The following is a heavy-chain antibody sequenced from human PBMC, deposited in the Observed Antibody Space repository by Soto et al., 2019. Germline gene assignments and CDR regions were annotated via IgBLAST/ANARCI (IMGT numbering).Heavy chain of an antibody. CDR3: ASETSGSGLDY. CDR1: GFTFSSFA. Sequence: QVQLVESGGGVVQPGRSLRLSCAASGFTFSSFALHWVRQAPGKGLEWVAVTSYDGSNKYYADSVKGRFTISTDSSKNTLYLQVDSVRTDDTAADYCASETSGSGLDYWGQGTLVTVSS. J-gene: IGHJ4*02. V-gene: IGHV3-30-3*01. D-gene: IGHD3-10*01. CDR2: TSYDGSNK.